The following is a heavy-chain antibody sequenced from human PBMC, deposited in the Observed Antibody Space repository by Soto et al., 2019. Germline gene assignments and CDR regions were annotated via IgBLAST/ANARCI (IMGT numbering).Heavy chain of an antibody. CDR2: ISGSGGST. Sequence: GGSLRLSCAASGFTFSSYAMSWVRQAPGKGLEWVSAISGSGGSTYYADSVKGRFTISRDNSKNTLYLQMNSLRAEDTAVYYCAKNGFVGPRYGSGSYYAYYFDYWGQGTLVTVSS. V-gene: IGHV3-23*01. CDR1: GFTFSSYA. J-gene: IGHJ4*02. CDR3: AKNGFVGPRYGSGSYYAYYFDY. D-gene: IGHD3-10*01.